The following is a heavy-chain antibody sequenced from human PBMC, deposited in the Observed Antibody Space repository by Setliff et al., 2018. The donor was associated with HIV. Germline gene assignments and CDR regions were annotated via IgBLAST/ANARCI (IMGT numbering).Heavy chain of an antibody. CDR2: IYQSGST. CDR3: ARHRAVAGANYFDF. J-gene: IGHJ4*02. D-gene: IGHD6-19*01. CDR1: GYSISSGYY. Sequence: SETLSLTCAVSGYSISSGYYWGRIRQPPGKGLEWIGCIYQSGSTHYNVSLKSRVIISVDTSKNQFSLKLNSVTAADTAIYYCARHRAVAGANYFDFWGQGTLVTVSS. V-gene: IGHV4-38-2*01.